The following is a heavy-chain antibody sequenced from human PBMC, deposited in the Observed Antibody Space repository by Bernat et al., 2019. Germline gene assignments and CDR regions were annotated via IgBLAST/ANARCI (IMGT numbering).Heavy chain of an antibody. V-gene: IGHV3-30-3*01. Sequence: QVQLVESGGGVVQPGRSLRLSCAASGFTFSSYAMHWVRQAPGKGLEWVAVISYDGSNKYYADSVKGRFTISRDNSKNTLYLQMNSLRAEDTAVYYCARDLHDEIVVFDYWGQGTLVTVSA. CDR2: ISYDGSNK. J-gene: IGHJ4*02. CDR3: ARDLHDEIVVFDY. D-gene: IGHD2-15*01. CDR1: GFTFSSYA.